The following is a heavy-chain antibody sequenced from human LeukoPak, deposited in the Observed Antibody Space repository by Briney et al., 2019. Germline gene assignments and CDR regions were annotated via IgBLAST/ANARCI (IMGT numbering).Heavy chain of an antibody. J-gene: IGHJ6*03. CDR2: INPNSGGT. V-gene: IGHV1-2*02. Sequence: ASVKVSCKASGYTFTGYYMHWVRQAPGQGLEWMGWINPNSGGTNYAQKFQGRVTMTRDTSISTAYMELSRLRSDDTAVYYCARGGSSWYEVRYYYYYMDVWGKGTTVTVSS. CDR3: ARGGSSWYEVRYYYYYMDV. D-gene: IGHD6-13*01. CDR1: GYTFTGYY.